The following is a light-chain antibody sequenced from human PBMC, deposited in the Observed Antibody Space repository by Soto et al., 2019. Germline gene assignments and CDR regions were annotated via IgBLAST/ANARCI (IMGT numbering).Light chain of an antibody. V-gene: IGLV2-14*01. Sequence: QSVLTQAASVSGSPGQSVTLFCTETSGEPVFSFISWYQQHAGKVPKVVIYEVSNRPSGVSSRFSGSKSGTTASLTISGLQAEDEADYFCASYTDTSRYVFGNETKVTVL. CDR2: EVS. CDR3: ASYTDTSRYV. J-gene: IGLJ1*01. CDR1: SGEPVFSF.